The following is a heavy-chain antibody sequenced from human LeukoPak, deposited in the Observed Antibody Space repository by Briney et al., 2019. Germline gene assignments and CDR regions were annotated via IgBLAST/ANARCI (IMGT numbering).Heavy chain of an antibody. J-gene: IGHJ4*02. CDR3: ARTYYDFWSGYSLYLSPFDY. V-gene: IGHV4-39*07. CDR1: GGSISSSSYY. CDR2: IYYSGST. D-gene: IGHD3-3*01. Sequence: SSETLSLTCTVSGGSISSSSYYWGWIRQPPGKGLEWIGSIYYSGSTYYNPSLKSRVTISVDTSKNQFSLKLSSVTAADTAVYYCARTYYDFWSGYSLYLSPFDYWGQGTLVTVSS.